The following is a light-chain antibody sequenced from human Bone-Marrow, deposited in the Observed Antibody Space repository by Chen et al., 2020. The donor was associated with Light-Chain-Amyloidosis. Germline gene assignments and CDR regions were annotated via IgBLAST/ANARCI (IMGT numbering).Light chain of an antibody. CDR1: DLPTKY. J-gene: IGLJ2*01. Sequence: SYELTQTPSVSVPPGQTARLPCSGDDLPTKYAYWYQQKPGQAPVLVIHRDTERPSGISERFSGSSSGTTATLTISGVQAEDEADYHCQSADSSGTYEVIFGGGTKLTVL. CDR3: QSADSSGTYEVI. V-gene: IGLV3-25*03. CDR2: RDT.